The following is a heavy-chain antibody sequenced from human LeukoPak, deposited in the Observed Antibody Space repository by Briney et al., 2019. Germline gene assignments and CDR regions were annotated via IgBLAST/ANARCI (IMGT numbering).Heavy chain of an antibody. Sequence: ETLSLTCTVSGGSISSSSYYWGWIRQAPGKGLEWVSHISSSTTTIYYADSVKGRFTISRDNAKNSLYLQMNSLRDEDTAVYYCARDVSDYWGQGTLVTVSS. D-gene: IGHD3-16*01. CDR3: ARDVSDY. CDR2: ISSSTTTI. J-gene: IGHJ4*02. CDR1: GGSISSSS. V-gene: IGHV3-48*02.